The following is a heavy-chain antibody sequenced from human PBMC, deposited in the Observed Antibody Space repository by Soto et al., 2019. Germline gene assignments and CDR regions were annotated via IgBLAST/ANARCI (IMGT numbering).Heavy chain of an antibody. J-gene: IGHJ4*02. CDR1: GGSISSYY. Sequence: SETLSLTCTVSGGSISSYYWSWIRQPPGKGLEWIGYIYYSGSTNYNPSLKSRVTISVDTSKNQFSLKLSSVTAADTAVYYCARARMAGYSSSWYWIFDYWGQGTLVTVS. V-gene: IGHV4-59*01. CDR2: IYYSGST. CDR3: ARARMAGYSSSWYWIFDY. D-gene: IGHD6-13*01.